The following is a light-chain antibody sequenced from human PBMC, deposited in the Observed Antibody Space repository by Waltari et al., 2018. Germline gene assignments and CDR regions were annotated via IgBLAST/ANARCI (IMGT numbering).Light chain of an antibody. CDR2: AAS. V-gene: IGKV1-39*01. Sequence: DIQMTQSPSSLSASVGDRVTITCRASQSISSYLNWYQQKPGKAPKLLIYAASSLQSGVPSRFSDSGSGTDFTLTISSLQPEDFATDDCQQSYSTPQPFGGGTKVEIK. J-gene: IGKJ4*01. CDR1: QSISSY. CDR3: QQSYSTPQP.